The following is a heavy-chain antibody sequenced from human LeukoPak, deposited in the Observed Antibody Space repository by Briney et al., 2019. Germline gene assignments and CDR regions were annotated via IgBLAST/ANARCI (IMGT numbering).Heavy chain of an antibody. V-gene: IGHV3-23*01. CDR3: AKDLGYGSGSSFDF. CDR1: GFTFSSYA. J-gene: IGHJ4*02. Sequence: PGGSPRLSCAASGFTFSSYAMSWVRQAPGKGLEWVSAISGGGGGTYYADSVKGRFTISRDNSKSTLFLQMNSLRAEDTAVYYCAKDLGYGSGSSFDFWGQGTLVTVSS. CDR2: ISGGGGGT. D-gene: IGHD3-10*01.